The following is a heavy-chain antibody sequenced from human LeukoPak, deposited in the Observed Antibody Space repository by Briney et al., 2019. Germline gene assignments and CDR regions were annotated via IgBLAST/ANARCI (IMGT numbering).Heavy chain of an antibody. D-gene: IGHD3-22*01. CDR2: IIPIFGTA. Sequence: ASVKVSCKASGGTFSSYAISWVRQAPGQGLEWMGGIIPIFGTANYAQKFQGRVTITADESTSTAYMELSSLRSEDTAVYYCATALGDYYDSSGYYFYYWGQGTLVTVSS. CDR1: GGTFSSYA. CDR3: ATALGDYYDSSGYYFYY. V-gene: IGHV1-69*13. J-gene: IGHJ4*02.